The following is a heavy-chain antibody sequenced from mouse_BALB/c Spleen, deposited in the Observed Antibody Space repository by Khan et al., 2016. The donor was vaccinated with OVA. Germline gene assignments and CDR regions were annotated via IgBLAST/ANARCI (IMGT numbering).Heavy chain of an antibody. V-gene: IGHV3-2*02. D-gene: IGHD1-2*01. Sequence: EVELVESGPGLVKPSQSLSLTCTVTGYSITSGYGWNWIRQFPGNKLEWMGYISYSGSTNYNPFLKSRISITLDTSKNQFFLQLNSVTTEDTATYYCARTARIKYWGQGTTLTVSS. J-gene: IGHJ2*01. CDR1: GYSITSGYG. CDR3: ARTARIKY. CDR2: ISYSGST.